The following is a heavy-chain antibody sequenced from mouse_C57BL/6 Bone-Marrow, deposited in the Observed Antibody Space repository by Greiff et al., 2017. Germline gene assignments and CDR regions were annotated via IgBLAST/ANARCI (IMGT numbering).Heavy chain of an antibody. CDR3: TRGGYYYGSSWFAY. D-gene: IGHD1-1*01. Sequence: VQLQQSGAELARPGASVKLSCKASGYTFTDYEMHWVKQTPVHGLEWIGAIDPETGGTAYNQKFKGKAILTADKSSSTAYMELRSLTSEDSAVYYCTRGGYYYGSSWFAYWGQGTLVTVSA. V-gene: IGHV1-15*01. CDR1: GYTFTDYE. J-gene: IGHJ3*01. CDR2: IDPETGGT.